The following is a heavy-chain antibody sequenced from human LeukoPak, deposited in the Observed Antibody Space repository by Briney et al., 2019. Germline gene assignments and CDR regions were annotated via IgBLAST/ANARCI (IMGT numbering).Heavy chain of an antibody. Sequence: SETLSLTCTVSGGSISSSSYYWGWIRQPPGKGLEWIGGIYYSGSTYYNPSLKSRVTISVDTSKNQFSLKLSSVTAADTAVYYCARHRGYDFWSGYIDYWGQGTLVTVSS. CDR3: ARHRGYDFWSGYIDY. J-gene: IGHJ4*02. D-gene: IGHD3-3*01. CDR2: IYYSGST. CDR1: GGSISSSSYY. V-gene: IGHV4-39*01.